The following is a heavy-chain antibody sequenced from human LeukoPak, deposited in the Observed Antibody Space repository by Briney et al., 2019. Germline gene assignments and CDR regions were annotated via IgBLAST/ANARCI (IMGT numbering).Heavy chain of an antibody. J-gene: IGHJ4*02. CDR1: GFTFSNYG. V-gene: IGHV3-33*01. D-gene: IGHD3-9*01. CDR2: IWYDGSNK. CDR3: ARRLTGYYAIVY. Sequence: PGRSLRLSCAGSGFTFSNYGMHWVRQAPGKGLEWVAAIWYDGSNKYYADSVKGRFTISRDNSKNTLYLQMNSLRAEDTAVYYCARRLTGYYAIVYWGQGTLVTVSS.